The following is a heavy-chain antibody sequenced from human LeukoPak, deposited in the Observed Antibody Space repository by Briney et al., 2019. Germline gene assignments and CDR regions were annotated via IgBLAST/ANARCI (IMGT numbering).Heavy chain of an antibody. J-gene: IGHJ4*02. CDR1: GYTFTGYY. Sequence: ASVKVSCKASGYTFTGYYMHWVRQAPGQGLEWMGWINPNSGGTNYAQKFQGWVTMTRDTSISTAYMELSRLRSDDTAVYYCARGPKDPNSCPEAHFDYWGQGTLVTVSS. V-gene: IGHV1-2*04. D-gene: IGHD2-15*01. CDR3: ARGPKDPNSCPEAHFDY. CDR2: INPNSGGT.